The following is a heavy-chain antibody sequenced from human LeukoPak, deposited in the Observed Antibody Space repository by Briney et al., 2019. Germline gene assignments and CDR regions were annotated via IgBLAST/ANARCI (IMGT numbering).Heavy chain of an antibody. CDR3: AELGITMIGGV. V-gene: IGHV3-21*01. D-gene: IGHD3-10*02. CDR1: GFTFSSYN. J-gene: IGHJ6*04. Sequence: GGSLRLSCAASGFTFSSYNMNWVRQAPGKGLEWVSYITSSYNYIYYADSVKGRFTISRDNAKNSLYLQMNSLRAEDTAVYYCAELGITMIGGVWGKGTTVTISS. CDR2: ITSSYNYI.